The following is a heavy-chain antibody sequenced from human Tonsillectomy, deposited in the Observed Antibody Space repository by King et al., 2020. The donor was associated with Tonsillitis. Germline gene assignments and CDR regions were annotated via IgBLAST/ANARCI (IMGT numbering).Heavy chain of an antibody. CDR1: GFTFSDYY. V-gene: IGHV3-11*06. D-gene: IGHD3-16*01. CDR3: ARGPYSPRDYYYGMDV. J-gene: IGHJ6*02. Sequence: QLVQSGGGLVKPGGSLRLSCAASGFTFSDYYMNWIRQAPGKGLEWVSYISGSSSYTNYAESVKGRFTISRDNAKKSLYLQMNSLRAEDTAVYYCARGPYSPRDYYYGMDVWGQGTTVTVSS. CDR2: ISGSSSYT.